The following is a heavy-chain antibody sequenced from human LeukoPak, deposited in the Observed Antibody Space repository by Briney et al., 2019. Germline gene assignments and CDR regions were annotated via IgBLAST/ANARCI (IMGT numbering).Heavy chain of an antibody. Sequence: SETLSLTCTVSGGSISSGGYYWSWIRQHPGKGLEWIGYIYYSGSTYYNPSLKSRVTISVDTSKNQFSLKLSSVTAADTAVYYCARTPLEKGNWFDPWGQGTLVTVSS. CDR3: ARTPLEKGNWFDP. J-gene: IGHJ5*02. V-gene: IGHV4-31*03. CDR1: GGSISSGGYY. CDR2: IYYSGST. D-gene: IGHD2-15*01.